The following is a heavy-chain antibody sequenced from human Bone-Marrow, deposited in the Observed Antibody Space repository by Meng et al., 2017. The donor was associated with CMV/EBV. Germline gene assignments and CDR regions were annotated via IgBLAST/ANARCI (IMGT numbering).Heavy chain of an antibody. CDR2: IYSGGST. V-gene: IGHV3-53*01. CDR3: AKDFGNYVGYYYYGMDV. CDR1: GLTVGDTY. J-gene: IGHJ6*02. Sequence: GESLKISCAASGLTVGDTYMSWVRQAPGKGLEWVSVIYSGGSTYYADSVKGRFTISRDNSKNTLYLQMNSLRAEDTAVYYCAKDFGNYVGYYYYGMDVWGQGTTVTVSS. D-gene: IGHD4-11*01.